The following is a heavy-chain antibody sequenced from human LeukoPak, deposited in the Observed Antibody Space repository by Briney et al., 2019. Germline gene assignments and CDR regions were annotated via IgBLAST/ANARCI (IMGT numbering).Heavy chain of an antibody. D-gene: IGHD2-2*02. CDR1: GYTFTSYG. Sequence: ASVKVSCKASGYTFTSYGISWVRQAPGQGLEWMGWISAYNGNTNYAQKLQGRVTMTTDTSTSTAYMELRSLRSDDTAVYYCARVTQYQLLYRDYYYYYMDVWGKGTTVTVSS. V-gene: IGHV1-18*01. CDR2: ISAYNGNT. CDR3: ARVTQYQLLYRDYYYYYMDV. J-gene: IGHJ6*03.